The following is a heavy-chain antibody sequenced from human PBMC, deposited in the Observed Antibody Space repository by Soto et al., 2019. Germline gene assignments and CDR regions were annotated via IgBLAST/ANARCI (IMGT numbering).Heavy chain of an antibody. CDR3: AREGYNYGHYFDS. CDR1: GDFISNTTYY. V-gene: IGHV4-39*07. Sequence: SETLSLTCSVSGDFISNTTYYWAWVRQAPGKGLEWVGSIYFSGSGTSHYNPSLKSRVAISLDKSKNQVSLKLRSVTAADTAVYYCAREGYNYGHYFDSWGQGTLVTVSS. J-gene: IGHJ4*02. D-gene: IGHD5-18*01. CDR2: IYFSGSGTS.